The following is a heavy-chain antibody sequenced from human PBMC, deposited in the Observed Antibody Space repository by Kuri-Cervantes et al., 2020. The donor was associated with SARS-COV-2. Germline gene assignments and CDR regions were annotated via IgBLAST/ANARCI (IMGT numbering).Heavy chain of an antibody. CDR3: ARVEPYGGSFATTSFDL. J-gene: IGHJ2*01. Sequence: SETLSLTCAVYGGSFSSYYWSWIRQPPGKGLEWIGYIYYSGSTNYNPSLKSRVTISVDTSTNQVSLRLTSVTAADTALYYCARVEPYGGSFATTSFDLWGRGSLVTVSS. V-gene: IGHV4-59*08. CDR1: GGSFSSYY. D-gene: IGHD1-26*01. CDR2: IYYSGST.